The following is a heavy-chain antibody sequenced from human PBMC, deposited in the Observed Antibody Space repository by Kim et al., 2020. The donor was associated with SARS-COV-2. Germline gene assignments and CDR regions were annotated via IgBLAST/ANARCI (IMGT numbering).Heavy chain of an antibody. Sequence: SETLSLTCTVSGGSVSSGSYYWSWIRQPPGKRLEWIGYIYYTGSTNCHPSLKSRVTMSVDTSKNQFSLHLSSVTAADTAVYYCARQGYSIDYWGQEILVAVSS. CDR2: IYYTGST. V-gene: IGHV4-61*01. CDR3: ARQGYSIDY. CDR1: GGSVSSGSYY. J-gene: IGHJ4*02. D-gene: IGHD1-26*01.